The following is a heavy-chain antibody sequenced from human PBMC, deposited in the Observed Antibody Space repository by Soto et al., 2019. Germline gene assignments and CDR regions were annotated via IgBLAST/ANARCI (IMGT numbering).Heavy chain of an antibody. Sequence: GGSLRLSCAASGFTFDDYGMSWVRQAPGKGLEWVSGINWNGGSTGYADSVKGRFTTSRDNAKNSLYLQMNSLRAEDTALYHCARDRNYDFWSGSGAFDIWGQGTMVTVSS. CDR2: INWNGGST. D-gene: IGHD3-3*01. CDR3: ARDRNYDFWSGSGAFDI. V-gene: IGHV3-20*01. J-gene: IGHJ3*02. CDR1: GFTFDDYG.